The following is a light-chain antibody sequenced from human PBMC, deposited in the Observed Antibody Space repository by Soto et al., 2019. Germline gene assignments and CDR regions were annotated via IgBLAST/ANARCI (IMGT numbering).Light chain of an antibody. J-gene: IGLJ2*01. Sequence: QSVLTQPPSASGTPGQRVTISCSGSSSNIGSNHVYWYQQFPGMAPKLLMYRSDQRPTGVPDRFSGSKSGTSASLAISGLQSDDEDDYYCSARDDSLSGVVFGGGNKLTVL. CDR3: SARDDSLSGVV. V-gene: IGLV1-47*01. CDR2: RSD. CDR1: SSNIGSNH.